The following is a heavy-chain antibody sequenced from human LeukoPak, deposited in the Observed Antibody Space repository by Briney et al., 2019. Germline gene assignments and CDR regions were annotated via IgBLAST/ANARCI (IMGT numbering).Heavy chain of an antibody. Sequence: SETLSLTCTVSGGFISSYYWSWIRQPPGKGLEWIGYIYSTGSTNYNPSLKSRVTISVDTSKNQFSLKLTSVTAADTAVYYCARQQCRDYWFDRWGQGTLVTVSS. CDR2: IYSTGST. CDR1: GGFISSYY. D-gene: IGHD6-13*01. J-gene: IGHJ5*02. V-gene: IGHV4-59*01. CDR3: ARQQCRDYWFDR.